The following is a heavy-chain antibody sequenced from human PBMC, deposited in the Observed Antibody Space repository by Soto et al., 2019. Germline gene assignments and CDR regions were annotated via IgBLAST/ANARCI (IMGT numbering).Heavy chain of an antibody. Sequence: GGSLRLSCAASGFTFSSYAMSWVRQAPGKGLEWVSAISGSGGSTYYADSVKGRFTISRDNSKNTLYLQMNSLRAEDTAVYYCARRRYSSGHKGYYYYMDVWGKGTTVTVSS. J-gene: IGHJ6*03. CDR3: ARRRYSSGHKGYYYYMDV. V-gene: IGHV3-23*01. CDR1: GFTFSSYA. CDR2: ISGSGGST. D-gene: IGHD6-25*01.